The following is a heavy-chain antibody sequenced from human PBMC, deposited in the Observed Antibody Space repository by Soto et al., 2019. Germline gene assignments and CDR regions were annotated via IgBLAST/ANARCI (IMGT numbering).Heavy chain of an antibody. CDR3: AKTITLSPSDDSRGRGALIDH. Sequence: QVHLVGSGGGVVQPGGSLRLSCAAPGLTFSVFGMHWVRQAPGKGPEWGAVISHEGNSKHYADSVKGRFTISRDNAKNTLSLLMDSLRPEDTALYYCAKTITLSPSDDSRGRGALIDHWGQGTLVTVSS. J-gene: IGHJ4*02. V-gene: IGHV3-30*18. CDR1: GLTFSVFG. D-gene: IGHD6-19*01. CDR2: ISHEGNSK.